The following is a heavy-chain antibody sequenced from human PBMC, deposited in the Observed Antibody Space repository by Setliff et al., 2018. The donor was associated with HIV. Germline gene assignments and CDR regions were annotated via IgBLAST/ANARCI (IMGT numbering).Heavy chain of an antibody. CDR2: IGTGGDT. D-gene: IGHD6-6*01. CDR3: TRELNGHTSSHYYFGLDV. Sequence: GGSLRLSCTTSKFIFSTYWMHWVRQGPGKGLVWVSAIGTGGDTYYADSVKGRFTISRENAKNSLYLQMNNVRAGDTAVYYCTRELNGHTSSHYYFGLDVWGQGTTVTVSS. J-gene: IGHJ6*02. CDR1: KFIFSTYW. V-gene: IGHV3-13*01.